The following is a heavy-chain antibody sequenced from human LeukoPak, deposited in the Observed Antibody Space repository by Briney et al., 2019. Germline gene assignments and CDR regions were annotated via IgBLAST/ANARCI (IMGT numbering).Heavy chain of an antibody. CDR2: IYYSGST. Sequence: NTSETLSLTCTVSGGSISSSSYYWGWIRQPPGKGLEWIGSIYYSGSTYYNPSLKSRVTISVDTSKNQFSLKLSSVTAADTAVYYCVTRIISEFDPWGQGTLVTVSS. CDR3: VTRIISEFDP. V-gene: IGHV4-39*01. CDR1: GGSISSSSYY. D-gene: IGHD2-21*01. J-gene: IGHJ5*02.